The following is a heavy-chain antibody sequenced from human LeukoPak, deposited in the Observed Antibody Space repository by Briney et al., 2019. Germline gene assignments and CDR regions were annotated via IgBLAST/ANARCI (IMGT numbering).Heavy chain of an antibody. CDR2: IHHSGGT. D-gene: IGHD3-10*01. CDR3: ARATASGSGRAYDR. V-gene: IGHV4-34*01. CDR1: GESMIGHY. J-gene: IGHJ5*02. Sequence: SETLSLTCAVYGESMIGHYWTWIRQPPGKRLEWIGEIHHSGGTNSNPSLKNRVAMSIDMSKNQFSLKLNSVTAADTAVYFCARATASGSGRAYDRWAQGNLVPVSS.